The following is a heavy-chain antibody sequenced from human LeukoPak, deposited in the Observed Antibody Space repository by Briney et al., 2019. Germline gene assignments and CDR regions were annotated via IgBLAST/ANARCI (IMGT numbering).Heavy chain of an antibody. Sequence: KPGGSLRLSCAASGFTFKYAWMTWVRQAPGKGLEWVGRIKSKTDGGTPDYAAPVEGRFSISRDDSKNTLSLQMNSLKTEDTAVYYCTTDAAGQYYFDYWGQGTLVTVSS. CDR3: TTDAAGQYYFDY. V-gene: IGHV3-15*01. J-gene: IGHJ4*02. CDR1: GFTFKYAW. D-gene: IGHD6-13*01. CDR2: IKSKTDGGTP.